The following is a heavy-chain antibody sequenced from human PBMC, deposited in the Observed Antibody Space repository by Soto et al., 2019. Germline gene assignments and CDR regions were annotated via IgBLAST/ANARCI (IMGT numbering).Heavy chain of an antibody. CDR1: GFTFSSYA. Sequence: PGGSLRLSCAASGFTFSSYAMHWVRQAPGKGLEWVAVISYDGSNKYYADSVKGRFTISRDNSKNTLYLQMNSLRAEDTAVYYCASSGSFFLDYWGQGTLVTVSS. D-gene: IGHD1-26*01. CDR2: ISYDGSNK. V-gene: IGHV3-30-3*01. J-gene: IGHJ4*02. CDR3: ASSGSFFLDY.